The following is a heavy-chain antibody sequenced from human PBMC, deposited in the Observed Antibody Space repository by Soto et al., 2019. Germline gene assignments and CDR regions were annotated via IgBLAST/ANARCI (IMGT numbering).Heavy chain of an antibody. Sequence: EVQLLESGGGLVQPGGSLRLSCAASGFTFSSYAMSWVRQAPGKGLEWVSAISGSGGSTYYADSVKGRFTISRDNSKNTLYLQMNSLRVEDTAVYYCAKPSYGSGSLNPSYFDYWGQGTLVTVSS. CDR3: AKPSYGSGSLNPSYFDY. V-gene: IGHV3-23*01. J-gene: IGHJ4*02. CDR1: GFTFSSYA. CDR2: ISGSGGST. D-gene: IGHD3-10*01.